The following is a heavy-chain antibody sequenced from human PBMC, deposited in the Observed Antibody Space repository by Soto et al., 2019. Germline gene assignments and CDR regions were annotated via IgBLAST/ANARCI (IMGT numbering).Heavy chain of an antibody. J-gene: IGHJ4*02. D-gene: IGHD6-19*01. CDR2: IYWDEDK. CDR1: GFSLNTGGVG. V-gene: IGHV2-5*02. CDR3: ARRRGGFGGGWTTPYFDY. Sequence: QITLKESGPTVVKPTQTLTLTCSLSGFSLNTGGVGVGWIRQPPGKALEWLAVIYWDEDKSWNPSLRDRLTINRDASDDHVVLTVTNLDPVDTGTYYCARRRGGFGGGWTTPYFDYWGQGTLVTVSS.